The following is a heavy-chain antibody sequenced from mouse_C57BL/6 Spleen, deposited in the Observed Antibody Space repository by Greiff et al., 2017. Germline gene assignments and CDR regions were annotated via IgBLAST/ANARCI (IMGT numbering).Heavy chain of an antibody. CDR3: TTDYGSSYDDD. J-gene: IGHJ2*01. Sequence: EVQLQQSGAELVRPGASVKLSCTASGFNIKDDYMHWVKQRPEQGLEWIGWIDPENGDTEYASKFQGKATITADTSSNTAYLQLSSLTSEDTAVYYCTTDYGSSYDDDWGQGTTLTVSS. CDR2: IDPENGDT. CDR1: GFNIKDDY. V-gene: IGHV14-4*01. D-gene: IGHD1-1*01.